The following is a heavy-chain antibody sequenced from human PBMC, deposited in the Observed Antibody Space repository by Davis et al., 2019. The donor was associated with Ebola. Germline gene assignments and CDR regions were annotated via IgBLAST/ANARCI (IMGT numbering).Heavy chain of an antibody. CDR3: AREGYYYDSSGYYPS. CDR1: GGSISSYY. CDR2: IYTSGST. D-gene: IGHD3-22*01. J-gene: IGHJ4*02. V-gene: IGHV4-4*07. Sequence: PSETLSLTCPVSGGSISSYYWSWIRQPAGKGLEWIGRIYTSGSTNYNPSLKSRVTMSVDTSKNQFSLKLSSVTAADTAVYYCAREGYYYDSSGYYPSWGQGTLVTVSS.